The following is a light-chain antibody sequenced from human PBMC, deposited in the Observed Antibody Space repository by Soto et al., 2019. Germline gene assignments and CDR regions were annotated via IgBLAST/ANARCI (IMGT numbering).Light chain of an antibody. Sequence: EIVMKQSPATLSVSPGERATLSCRASQSVSSNLAWYQQKPGQAPRLLIYGASTRATGVPARFSGSGSGTEFTLTITSLQSGDFAVYYCQEYDNWPIYTFGQGTKLEIK. CDR1: QSVSSN. CDR2: GAS. V-gene: IGKV3-15*01. J-gene: IGKJ2*01. CDR3: QEYDNWPIYT.